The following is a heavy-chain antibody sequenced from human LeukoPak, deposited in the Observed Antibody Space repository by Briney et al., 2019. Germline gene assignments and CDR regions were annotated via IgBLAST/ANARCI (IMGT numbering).Heavy chain of an antibody. D-gene: IGHD1-26*01. CDR1: GFTFSDYY. CDR3: ARGIVGARYNWFDP. J-gene: IGHJ5*02. V-gene: IGHV3-11*01. CDR2: ISSSGSTI. Sequence: KSGGSLRLSCAASGFTFSDYYMSWIRQAPGKGLEWVSYISSSGSTIYYADSVKGRFTISRDNAKNSLYLQMNSLRAEDTAVYYCARGIVGARYNWFDPWGQGTLVTVSS.